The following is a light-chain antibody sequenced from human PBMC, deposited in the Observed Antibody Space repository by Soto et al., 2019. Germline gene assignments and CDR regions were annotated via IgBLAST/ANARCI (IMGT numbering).Light chain of an antibody. CDR2: SDN. J-gene: IGLJ3*02. Sequence: QSVLTQPPSASGTPGQRVTISCSGGSSNIGSNTVNWYQQLPGTAPKLLIYSDNQRPSGVPDRFSGSKSGTSASLAISGLQSEDEADYYCAAWDDSPNGWVFGGGTKLTVL. CDR1: SSNIGSNT. CDR3: AAWDDSPNGWV. V-gene: IGLV1-44*01.